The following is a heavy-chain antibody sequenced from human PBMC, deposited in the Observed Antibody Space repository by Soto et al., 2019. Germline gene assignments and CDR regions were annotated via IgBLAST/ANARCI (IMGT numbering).Heavy chain of an antibody. J-gene: IGHJ4*02. D-gene: IGHD3-3*01. V-gene: IGHV3-48*02. Sequence: EVQLVESGGGLVQPGGSLRLSCAASGFTFSSYSMNWVRQAPGKGLEWVSYISSSSSTIYYADSVKGRFTISRDNAKNSLYLQMNSLRDENTAVYCCARENDDFWSGYYKGEIDYWGQGTLVTGSS. CDR1: GFTFSSYS. CDR3: ARENDDFWSGYYKGEIDY. CDR2: ISSSSSTI.